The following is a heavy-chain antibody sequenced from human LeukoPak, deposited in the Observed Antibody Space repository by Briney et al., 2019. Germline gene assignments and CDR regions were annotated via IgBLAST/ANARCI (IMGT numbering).Heavy chain of an antibody. D-gene: IGHD6-19*01. V-gene: IGHV3-23*01. J-gene: IGHJ4*02. CDR2: ISGSGSGT. CDR1: GFTFSSYA. Sequence: PAESLTLSCAASGFTFSSYAVSWVRQPPGKGLEWVAAISGSGSGTYYAASVKGLSTISRDNSKKLVYLQMDSLSTEDAAVYYCAKTSTGYSSGRYPGWPVDYWGQGTLVTVSS. CDR3: AKTSTGYSSGRYPGWPVDY.